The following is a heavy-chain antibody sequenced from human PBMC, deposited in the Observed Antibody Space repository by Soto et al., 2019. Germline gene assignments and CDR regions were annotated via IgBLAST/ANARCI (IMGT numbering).Heavy chain of an antibody. Sequence: GGSLRLSCAGSGFAFSGYAITFVRQAPFKWLEWVSVISTSGDRPDYADSVKGRFTISRDNSKNMLYLQMNGLRVEDTAIYYCAFKGTFHSHYWGHGTPVTVSS. V-gene: IGHV3-23*01. CDR3: AFKGTFHSHY. CDR1: GFAFSGYA. J-gene: IGHJ4*01. D-gene: IGHD3-10*01. CDR2: ISTSGDRP.